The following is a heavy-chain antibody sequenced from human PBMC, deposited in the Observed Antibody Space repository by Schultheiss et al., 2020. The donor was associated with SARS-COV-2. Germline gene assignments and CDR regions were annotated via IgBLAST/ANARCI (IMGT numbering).Heavy chain of an antibody. J-gene: IGHJ5*02. D-gene: IGHD3-3*01. Sequence: LRLSCTVSGGAITSGDYYWNWLRQHPGKGLEWIGYIYYSGRTDYNSSLKSRLTISVDTSKNQFSLNVNSVTAADTAVYYCARGIRPDYTRFDPWGPGILVTVSS. CDR1: GGAITSGDYY. CDR3: ARGIRPDYTRFDP. V-gene: IGHV4-31*03. CDR2: IYYSGRT.